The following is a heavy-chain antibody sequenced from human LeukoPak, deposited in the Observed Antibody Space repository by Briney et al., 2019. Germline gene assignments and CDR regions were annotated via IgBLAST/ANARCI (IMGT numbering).Heavy chain of an antibody. Sequence: GGSLRLSCAASGFTFSSYAMHWVRQAPGKGLEWVAVISYDGSNKYYADSVKGRFTISRDNSKNTLYLQMNSLRAEDTAVYYCASPYYYDSSGHYGMDVWGQGTTVTVSS. V-gene: IGHV3-30*04. J-gene: IGHJ6*02. CDR2: ISYDGSNK. CDR1: GFTFSSYA. D-gene: IGHD3-22*01. CDR3: ASPYYYDSSGHYGMDV.